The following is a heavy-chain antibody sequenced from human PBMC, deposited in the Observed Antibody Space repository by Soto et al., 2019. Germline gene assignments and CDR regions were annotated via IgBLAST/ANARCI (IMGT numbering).Heavy chain of an antibody. D-gene: IGHD6-13*01. J-gene: IGHJ6*02. CDR3: ARGRKQLVLAYYNYYGMDV. Sequence: SETLSLACAAYGGRFSGYHGSWIRQAPGKGLEWIWENNHSGSTSYNPSLKRRVTISVDTSKNQFSLKLTSVTAEDTAVYYCARGRKQLVLAYYNYYGMDVWGQGTTVTVSS. CDR1: GGRFSGYH. CDR2: NNHSGST. V-gene: IGHV4-34*01.